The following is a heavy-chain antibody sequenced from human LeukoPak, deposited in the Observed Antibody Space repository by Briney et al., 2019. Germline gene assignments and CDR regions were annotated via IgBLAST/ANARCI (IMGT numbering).Heavy chain of an antibody. Sequence: PSETLSPTCAVYGGSFSGYYWSWIRQPPGKGLEWIGEINHSGSTNYNPSLKSRVTISVDTSKNQFSLKLSSVTAADTAVYYCARFVAGSQISYYFDYWGQGTLVTVSS. V-gene: IGHV4-34*01. D-gene: IGHD6-19*01. CDR3: ARFVAGSQISYYFDY. CDR1: GGSFSGYY. J-gene: IGHJ4*02. CDR2: INHSGST.